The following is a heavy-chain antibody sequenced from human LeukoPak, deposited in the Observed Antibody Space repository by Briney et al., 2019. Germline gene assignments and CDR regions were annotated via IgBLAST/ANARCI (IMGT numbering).Heavy chain of an antibody. D-gene: IGHD4-23*01. J-gene: IGHJ3*02. CDR3: ARDTRGDYGGLGAFDI. CDR2: INWNGGST. Sequence: PGGSLRLSCAASGFTFDDYGMSWVRQAPGKGLEWVSGINWNGGSTGYADSVKGRFTISRDNAKNSLYLQMNSLRAEDTALYHCARDTRGDYGGLGAFDIWGQGTMVTVSS. V-gene: IGHV3-20*01. CDR1: GFTFDDYG.